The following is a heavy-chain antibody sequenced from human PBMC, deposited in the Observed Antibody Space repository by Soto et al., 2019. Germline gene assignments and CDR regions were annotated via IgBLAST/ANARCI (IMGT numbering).Heavy chain of an antibody. CDR1: GVNVYY. CDR3: ALERKLNSKYDGFDI. CDR2: INPNSGVA. Sequence: ASVKVSCKASGVNVYYLHWVRQAPVQGLEWIGRINPNSGVAKYAQQFQGRVTLTRDPSITTAFMDLVSLHFDDTAVYYCALERKLNSKYDGFDIWGQGTMVTVSS. J-gene: IGHJ3*02. V-gene: IGHV1-2*02. D-gene: IGHD1-1*01.